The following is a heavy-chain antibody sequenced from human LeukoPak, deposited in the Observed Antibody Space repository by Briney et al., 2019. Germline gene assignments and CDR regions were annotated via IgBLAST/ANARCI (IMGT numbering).Heavy chain of an antibody. CDR3: ARRVGYDILTGYYQSFDY. CDR1: GGSISSSSYY. J-gene: IGHJ4*02. V-gene: IGHV4-39*01. CDR2: IYYSGST. D-gene: IGHD3-9*01. Sequence: PSETLSLTCTVSGGSISSSSYYWGWIRQPPGKGLEWIGSIYYSGSTYYNPSLKSRVTISVDTSKNQFSLELSSVTAADTAVYYCARRVGYDILTGYYQSFDYWGQGTLVTVSS.